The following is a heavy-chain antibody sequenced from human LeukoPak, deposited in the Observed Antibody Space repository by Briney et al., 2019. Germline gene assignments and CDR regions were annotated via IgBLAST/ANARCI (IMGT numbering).Heavy chain of an antibody. CDR1: GFTVSSNC. D-gene: IGHD1-7*01. Sequence: PGGSLRLSCAASGFTVSSNCMSWVRQAPGKGLEWVSVIYSGGSTYYADSVKGRFTISRDNSKDTLYLQMNSLRAEDTAVYYCAREGKTGTTYYWGQGTLVTVSS. CDR3: AREGKTGTTYY. V-gene: IGHV3-53*01. CDR2: IYSGGST. J-gene: IGHJ4*02.